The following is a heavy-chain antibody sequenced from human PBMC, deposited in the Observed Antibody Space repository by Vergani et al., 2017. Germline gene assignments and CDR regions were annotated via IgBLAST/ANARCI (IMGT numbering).Heavy chain of an antibody. CDR2: IYNSGNG. J-gene: IGHJ2*01. CDR3: ASGKYYSDSTSHFRGRYFDV. V-gene: IGHV4-39*01. Sequence: QMQLQESGPGLVKASETLSLTCTVSGDSIISRSYYWGWIRQPPGKGLEWIGSIYNSGNGESSTSLNSRVTISADTLKNQFSLRLTSVTAADTAVYYCASGKYYSDSTSHFRGRYFDVWGRGTLVTVPS. CDR1: GDSIISRSYY. D-gene: IGHD3-22*01.